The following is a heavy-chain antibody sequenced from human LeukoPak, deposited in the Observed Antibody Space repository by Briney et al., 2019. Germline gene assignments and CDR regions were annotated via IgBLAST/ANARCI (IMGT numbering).Heavy chain of an antibody. Sequence: SVKVSCKASGGTFSNYAISWVRQAPGQGLEWMGGIIPIFGTANYAQKFQGRVTITADESTRTAYLELSSLRAEDTAVYYCARGGGELEDWPIDYWGQGTLVTVSS. D-gene: IGHD1-7*01. CDR1: GGTFSNYA. CDR2: IIPIFGTA. J-gene: IGHJ4*02. CDR3: ARGGGELEDWPIDY. V-gene: IGHV1-69*01.